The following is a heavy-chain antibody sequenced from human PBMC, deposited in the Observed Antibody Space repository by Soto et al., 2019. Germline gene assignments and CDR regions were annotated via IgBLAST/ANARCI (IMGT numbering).Heavy chain of an antibody. Sequence: PGGSLRLSCAASGFTFSSYWMSWVRQAPGKGLEWVANIKQDGSEKYYVDSVEGRFTISRDNAKNSLYLQMNSLRAEDTAVYYCARVIGSGWYYYYYGMDVWGQGTTVTVSS. CDR1: GFTFSSYW. CDR2: IKQDGSEK. CDR3: ARVIGSGWYYYYYGMDV. J-gene: IGHJ6*02. V-gene: IGHV3-7*01. D-gene: IGHD6-19*01.